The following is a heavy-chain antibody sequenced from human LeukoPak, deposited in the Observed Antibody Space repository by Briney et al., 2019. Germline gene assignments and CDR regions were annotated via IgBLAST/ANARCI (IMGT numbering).Heavy chain of an antibody. J-gene: IGHJ4*02. Sequence: GRSLRLSCAASGFTFSSYGMHWVRQAPGKGLEWVANIKQDESEKYYVESVKGRFSISRDNAKNSVFLQMTSLTAEDTAVYYCARGPYYDIFFDFWGQGTLVTVSS. CDR1: GFTFSSYG. CDR3: ARGPYYDIFFDF. CDR2: IKQDESEK. V-gene: IGHV3-7*01. D-gene: IGHD3-9*01.